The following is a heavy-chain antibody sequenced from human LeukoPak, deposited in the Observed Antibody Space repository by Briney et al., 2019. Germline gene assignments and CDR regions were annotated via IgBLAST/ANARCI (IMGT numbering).Heavy chain of an antibody. CDR3: ARHIYLWKAVAGLTPAYFDY. D-gene: IGHD6-19*01. CDR2: IYYSGST. V-gene: IGHV4-59*08. J-gene: IGHJ4*02. CDR1: GRSFSNYY. Sequence: SETLSLTCTVSGRSFSNYYWSWIRQPPGKGLEWIGYIYYSGSTNYNPSPKSRVTISVDTSKNHFSLKQSSVNAADPAVYYCARHIYLWKAVAGLTPAYFDYWGQGTLVTVSS.